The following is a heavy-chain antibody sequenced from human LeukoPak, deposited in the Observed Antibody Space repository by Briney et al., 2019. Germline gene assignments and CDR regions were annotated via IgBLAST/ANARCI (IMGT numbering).Heavy chain of an antibody. D-gene: IGHD3-16*02. Sequence: PGGSLRLSCAASGFTVSSNYMSWVRPATGKGLEWGSVIYSGGSTYYAASVKGRFTISRDNSKNTLYLQMNSLRAEDTAVYYCARDTSGPWYDYVWGSYRYYGMDVWGQGTTVTVSS. V-gene: IGHV3-53*01. CDR2: IYSGGST. CDR3: ARDTSGPWYDYVWGSYRYYGMDV. CDR1: GFTVSSNY. J-gene: IGHJ6*02.